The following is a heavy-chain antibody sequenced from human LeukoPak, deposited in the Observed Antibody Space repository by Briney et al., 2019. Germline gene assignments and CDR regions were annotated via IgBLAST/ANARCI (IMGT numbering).Heavy chain of an antibody. Sequence: SETLSLTCAVYGGSFSGYYWSWLRQPPGKGLEWVGEINHRGSTNSNQSLKSLVTISVDTSKNQFSRKLSSVTAADTAVYYFARLGSDYGDSSFDYWGQGTLVTVSS. J-gene: IGHJ4*02. CDR1: GGSFSGYY. CDR2: INHRGST. D-gene: IGHD4-17*01. V-gene: IGHV4-34*01. CDR3: ARLGSDYGDSSFDY.